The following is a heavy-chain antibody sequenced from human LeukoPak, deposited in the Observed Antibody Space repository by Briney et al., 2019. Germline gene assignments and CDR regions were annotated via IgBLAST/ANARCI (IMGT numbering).Heavy chain of an antibody. CDR2: IYHSGST. J-gene: IGHJ4*02. CDR1: GGSISSGGYY. V-gene: IGHV4-30-2*01. D-gene: IGHD4-23*01. CDR3: ARNGGNSYYFDY. Sequence: PSETLSLTCTVSGGSISSGGYYWSWIRQPPGKGLEWIGYIYHSGSTYYNPSLKSRVTISVDRSKNQFSLKLSSVTAADTAVYYCARNGGNSYYFDYWGQGTLVTVSS.